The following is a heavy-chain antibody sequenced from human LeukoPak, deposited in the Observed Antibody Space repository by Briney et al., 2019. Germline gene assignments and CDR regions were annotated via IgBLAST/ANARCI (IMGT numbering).Heavy chain of an antibody. D-gene: IGHD3-22*01. Sequence: GGSLRLSCATSGFTVSSNYMSWVRQAPGKGLEWVSVIYSGGSTYYADSVKGRFTISRDNSKNTLYLQMNSLRAEDTAVYYCARSYDSSGYSTLYFDYWGQGTLVTVSS. CDR2: IYSGGST. CDR1: GFTVSSNY. CDR3: ARSYDSSGYSTLYFDY. J-gene: IGHJ4*02. V-gene: IGHV3-66*02.